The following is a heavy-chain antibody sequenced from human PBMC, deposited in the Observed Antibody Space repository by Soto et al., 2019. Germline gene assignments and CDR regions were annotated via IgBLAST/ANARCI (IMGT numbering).Heavy chain of an antibody. Sequence: GGSLRLSCAASGFTFSSYWMHWVRQAPGKGLVWVSRINSDGSSTSYADSVKGRFTISRDNAKNTLYLQMNSLRAEDTAVYYCARDSNGNYYGSGITNDYWGQGTLVTVSS. D-gene: IGHD3-10*01. V-gene: IGHV3-74*01. J-gene: IGHJ4*02. CDR3: ARDSNGNYYGSGITNDY. CDR2: INSDGSST. CDR1: GFTFSSYW.